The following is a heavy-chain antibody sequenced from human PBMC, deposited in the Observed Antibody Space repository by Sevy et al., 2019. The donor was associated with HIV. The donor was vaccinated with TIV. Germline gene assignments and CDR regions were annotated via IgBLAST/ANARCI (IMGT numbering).Heavy chain of an antibody. D-gene: IGHD3-22*01. J-gene: IGHJ2*01. CDR3: ARAVEDYSDSSAWDWYFDL. CDR2: IFSGGNT. Sequence: GGSLRLSCAASGFTVSGNYMSWVRQAPGKGLEWVSGIFSGGNTHFADSGKGRFTISRDNSKNTLSLQMNSLSAEDTAVYYGARAVEDYSDSSAWDWYFDLWGRGTLVTVSS. CDR1: GFTVSGNY. V-gene: IGHV3-66*01.